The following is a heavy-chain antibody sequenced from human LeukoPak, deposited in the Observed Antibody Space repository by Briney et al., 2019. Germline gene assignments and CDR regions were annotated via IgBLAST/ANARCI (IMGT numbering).Heavy chain of an antibody. CDR3: AKDKAPGSWHTPSDF. J-gene: IGHJ4*02. Sequence: PGGSLRLSCAASGFIVSSNYMSWVRQAPGKGLEWVSVIYSGGATGYADSVKGRFTISRDNSKNTVFLQMNSLRADDTAKYYCAKDKAPGSWHTPSDFWGQGTLVTVSS. CDR1: GFIVSSNY. D-gene: IGHD6-13*01. V-gene: IGHV3-53*01. CDR2: IYSGGAT.